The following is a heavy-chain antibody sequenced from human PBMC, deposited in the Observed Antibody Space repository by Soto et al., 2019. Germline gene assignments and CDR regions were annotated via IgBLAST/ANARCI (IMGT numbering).Heavy chain of an antibody. CDR2: ISGDAGRT. CDR1: GFTYVKYA. V-gene: IGHV3-23*01. J-gene: IGHJ4*02. CDR3: VKDTVVVINGGDFDY. D-gene: IGHD3-22*01. Sequence: EVQLLESGGALVQPGGSLRLSCEASGFTYVKYAMSWVRQAPGKGLEWVSGISGDAGRTFYADSVKGRFTISRDNSENTVYLQMNSLRVGDTAVYYCVKDTVVVINGGDFDYWGQGTLVTVSS.